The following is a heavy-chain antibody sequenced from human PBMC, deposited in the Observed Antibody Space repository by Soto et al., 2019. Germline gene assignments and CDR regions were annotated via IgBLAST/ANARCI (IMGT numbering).Heavy chain of an antibody. V-gene: IGHV1-69*06. CDR2: IIPIFGTA. D-gene: IGHD3-22*01. Sequence: QVQLVQSGAEVKKPGSSVKVSCKASGGTFSSYAISWVRQAPGQGLEWMGGIIPIFGTANYAQKFQGRVTITADKSTSTAYMELSSLRSEDTAVYYCARDHSGRTVVITPNGMDVWGQGTTVTVSS. CDR3: ARDHSGRTVVITPNGMDV. CDR1: GGTFSSYA. J-gene: IGHJ6*02.